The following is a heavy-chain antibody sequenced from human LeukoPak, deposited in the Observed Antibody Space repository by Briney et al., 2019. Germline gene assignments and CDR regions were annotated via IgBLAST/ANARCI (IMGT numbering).Heavy chain of an antibody. V-gene: IGHV3-33*01. Sequence: PGRSLRLSCAASGFTFSSYGMHWVRQAPGKGLEGVAVIWYDGSNKYYADSVKGRFTISRDNSKNTLYLQMNSLRAEDTAVYYCARGGYYFDYWGQGTLVTVSS. CDR1: GFTFSSYG. D-gene: IGHD2-15*01. J-gene: IGHJ4*02. CDR2: IWYDGSNK. CDR3: ARGGYYFDY.